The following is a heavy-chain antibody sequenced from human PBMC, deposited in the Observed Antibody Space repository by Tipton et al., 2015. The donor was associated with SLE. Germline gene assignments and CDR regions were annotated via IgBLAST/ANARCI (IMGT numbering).Heavy chain of an antibody. D-gene: IGHD2-2*01. V-gene: IGHV3-30-3*01. Sequence: SLRLSCAASGFTFSRYAMHWVRQAPGKGLEWVGFISYDGSNKYYADSVKGRFTISRDNSKNTLYVQMNSLRPEDTALYYCARDWDTMPGDYWGQGTLVTVSS. CDR1: GFTFSRYA. CDR2: ISYDGSNK. J-gene: IGHJ4*02. CDR3: ARDWDTMPGDY.